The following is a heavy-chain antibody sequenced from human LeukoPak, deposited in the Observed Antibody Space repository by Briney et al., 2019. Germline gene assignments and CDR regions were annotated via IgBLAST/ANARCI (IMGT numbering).Heavy chain of an antibody. CDR3: ARLSFNDYASYWYFDL. D-gene: IGHD4-17*01. V-gene: IGHV5-51*01. J-gene: IGHJ2*01. Sequence: GESLKTSCKASGYSFTNYGIGWVRQMSGKGLEWMGIIYPVDSDARYSPSFQGQVTFSSDRSITTAYLQWSSLKASDTAIYYCARLSFNDYASYWYFDLWGRGTLVTVSS. CDR2: IYPVDSDA. CDR1: GYSFTNYG.